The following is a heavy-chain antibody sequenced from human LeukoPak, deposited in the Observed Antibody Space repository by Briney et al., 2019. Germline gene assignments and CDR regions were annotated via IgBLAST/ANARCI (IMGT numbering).Heavy chain of an antibody. V-gene: IGHV1-69*13. CDR2: IIPIFGTA. D-gene: IGHD3-10*01. CDR1: GGTFSSYA. CDR3: ARGVRVKSSKDYYYYGMDV. J-gene: IGHJ6*02. Sequence: SVKVSCKASGGTFSSYAISWVRQAPGQGLEWMGGIIPIFGTANYAQKFQGRVTITADESTSTAYMELSSLRSEDTAVYYCARGVRVKSSKDYYYYGMDVWGQGTTVTVSS.